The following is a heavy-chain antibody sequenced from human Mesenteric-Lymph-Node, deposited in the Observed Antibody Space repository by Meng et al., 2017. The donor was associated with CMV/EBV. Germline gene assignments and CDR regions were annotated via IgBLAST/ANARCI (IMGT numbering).Heavy chain of an antibody. Sequence: VLLPQWGAGLLSPLEPLSLTCVFHGGSFGGYHWSWIRQPPGKGLEWIGEINHSGSTNYNPSLKSRVTISVDTSKNQFSLKLSSVTAADTAVYYCARHQRWLKSEGGFNYWGQGTLVTVSS. J-gene: IGHJ4*02. D-gene: IGHD4-23*01. CDR3: ARHQRWLKSEGGFNY. V-gene: IGHV4-34*01. CDR1: GGSFGGYH. CDR2: INHSGST.